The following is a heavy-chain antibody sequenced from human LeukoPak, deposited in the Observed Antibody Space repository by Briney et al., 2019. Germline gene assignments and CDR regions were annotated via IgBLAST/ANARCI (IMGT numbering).Heavy chain of an antibody. Sequence: GGSLRLSCAASGFTFSSYSMNWVRQAPGKGLEWVSFISTSSSYIYYADSVKGRFTISRDNAKSSLYLQMNSLRAEDTAVYYCARGLQEYSSSSLIGYWGQGTLVTVSS. D-gene: IGHD6-6*01. CDR2: ISTSSSYI. CDR1: GFTFSSYS. J-gene: IGHJ4*02. CDR3: ARGLQEYSSSSLIGY. V-gene: IGHV3-21*01.